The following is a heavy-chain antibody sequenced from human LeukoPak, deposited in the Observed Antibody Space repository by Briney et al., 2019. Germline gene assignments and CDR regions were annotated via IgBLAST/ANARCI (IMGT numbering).Heavy chain of an antibody. J-gene: IGHJ2*01. D-gene: IGHD2-2*01. V-gene: IGHV3-53*01. CDR3: ARRRVVVPAAGRVWYFDL. CDR1: GFTVSSNY. CDR2: IYSGGST. Sequence: GGSLRLSCAASGFTVSSNYMSWVRQAPGKGLEWVSVIYSGGSTYYADSVKSRFTISRDNSKNTLYLQMNSLRAEDTAVYYCARRRVVVPAAGRVWYFDLWGRGTLVTVSS.